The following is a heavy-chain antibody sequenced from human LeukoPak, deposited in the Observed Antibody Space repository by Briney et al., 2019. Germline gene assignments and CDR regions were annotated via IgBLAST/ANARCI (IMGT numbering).Heavy chain of an antibody. J-gene: IGHJ5*02. Sequence: GGSLSLSCPALGFTFSSNSLNWVRQAQGKGLDWFSYISSRSSTTYYAGSVKGRFTISRDNAKNSLFLQMNSLRAEDTAVYYCARDSGVGASVRNWFDPWGQGTLVTVSS. V-gene: IGHV3-48*01. CDR1: GFTFSSNS. D-gene: IGHD1-26*01. CDR3: ARDSGVGASVRNWFDP. CDR2: ISSRSSTT.